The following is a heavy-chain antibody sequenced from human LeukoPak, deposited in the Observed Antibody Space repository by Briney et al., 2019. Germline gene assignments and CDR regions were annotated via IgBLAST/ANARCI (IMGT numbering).Heavy chain of an antibody. D-gene: IGHD4-17*01. CDR3: ARLFGDYETPAFDI. J-gene: IGHJ3*02. V-gene: IGHV4-39*01. Sequence: SETLSLNRTVSGGSISSSRKYWGWIRQPPGKGLEWIGSLYYSGSTYYNPSLKSRVTISVDTSKNEFSLKVSSVTAADTAVYYCARLFGDYETPAFDIWGQGTMVTVSS. CDR1: GGSISSSRKY. CDR2: LYYSGST.